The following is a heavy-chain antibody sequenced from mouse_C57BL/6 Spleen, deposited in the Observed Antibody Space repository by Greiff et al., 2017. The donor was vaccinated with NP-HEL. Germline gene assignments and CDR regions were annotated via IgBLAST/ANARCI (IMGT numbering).Heavy chain of an antibody. CDR2: IDPSDSYT. J-gene: IGHJ1*03. CDR1: GYTFTSYW. Sequence: QVQLQQPGAELVMPGASVKLSCKASGYTFTSYWMHWVKQRPGQGLEWIGEIDPSDSYTNYNQKFKGKSTLTVDKSSSTAYMQLSSLTSEDSAVYYCARGHYYGYFDVWGTGTTVTVSS. D-gene: IGHD1-2*01. CDR3: ARGHYYGYFDV. V-gene: IGHV1-69*01.